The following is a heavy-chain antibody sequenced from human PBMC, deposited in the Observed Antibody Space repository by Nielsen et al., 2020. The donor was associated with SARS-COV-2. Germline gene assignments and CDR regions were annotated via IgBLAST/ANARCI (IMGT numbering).Heavy chain of an antibody. J-gene: IGHJ4*02. CDR1: GFTFNVFD. CDR2: MRYDGTKK. Sequence: GESLKISCAASGFTFNVFDMHWVRQAPGKGLQWVAFMRYDGTKKYYSNSVKGRFTISRDNSKDTLFLQMNSLRVEDTAVYYCARADTVIITGPYDYWGQGTLVTVSS. D-gene: IGHD3-16*01. V-gene: IGHV3-30*02. CDR3: ARADTVIITGPYDY.